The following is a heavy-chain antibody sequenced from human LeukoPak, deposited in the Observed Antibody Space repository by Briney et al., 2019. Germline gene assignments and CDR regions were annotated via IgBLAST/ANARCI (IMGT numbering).Heavy chain of an antibody. CDR3: ARGGVVGATTESGFDY. J-gene: IGHJ4*02. V-gene: IGHV4-34*01. Sequence: PSETLSLTCAVYGGSFSGYYWSWIRQPPGKGLEWIGEINHSGSTNYNPSLKSRVTISVDTSKNQFSLKLSSVTAADTAVYYCARGGVVGATTESGFDYWGQGTLVTVSS. CDR2: INHSGST. CDR1: GGSFSGYY. D-gene: IGHD1-26*01.